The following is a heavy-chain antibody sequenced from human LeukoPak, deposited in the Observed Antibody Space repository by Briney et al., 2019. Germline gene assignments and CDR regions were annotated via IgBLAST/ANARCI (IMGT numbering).Heavy chain of an antibody. D-gene: IGHD3-10*01. CDR3: ASDREYYYGSGSFDY. CDR2: IKQDGSEK. CDR1: GFTFSDYY. J-gene: IGHJ4*02. V-gene: IGHV3-7*04. Sequence: GGSLRLSCAVSGFTFSDYYMSWIRQAPGKGLEWVANIKQDGSEKYYVDSVKGRFTISRDNAKNSLYLQMNSLRAEDTAVYYCASDREYYYGSGSFDYWGQGTLVTVSS.